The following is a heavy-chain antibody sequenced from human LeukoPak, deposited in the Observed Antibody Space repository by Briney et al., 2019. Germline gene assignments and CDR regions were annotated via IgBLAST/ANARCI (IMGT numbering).Heavy chain of an antibody. CDR2: IRQDGSEK. D-gene: IGHD2-8*01. J-gene: IGHJ4*02. Sequence: GGSLRLSCAASGFTFSSYWMSWVRQAPGKGLEWVANIRQDGSEKYYVDSVKGRFTISRDNAKNSLYLQMNSLRAEDTAVYYCARDLHDPYASLHNFDYWGQGTLVTVSS. CDR1: GFTFSSYW. CDR3: ARDLHDPYASLHNFDY. V-gene: IGHV3-7*01.